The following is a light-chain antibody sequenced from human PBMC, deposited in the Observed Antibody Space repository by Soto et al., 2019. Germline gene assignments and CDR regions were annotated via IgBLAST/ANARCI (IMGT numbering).Light chain of an antibody. CDR2: DAF. Sequence: ERVMTQSPATLSLSPGERATLSCRASQNIQTRLAWYQQRPGQAPRLLIYDAFTRATGIPARFSGSASGTEFTLTISSLQSEDFAVYYCQQYDDWPLTLGGGTKVEIK. CDR1: QNIQTR. V-gene: IGKV3-15*01. J-gene: IGKJ4*01. CDR3: QQYDDWPLT.